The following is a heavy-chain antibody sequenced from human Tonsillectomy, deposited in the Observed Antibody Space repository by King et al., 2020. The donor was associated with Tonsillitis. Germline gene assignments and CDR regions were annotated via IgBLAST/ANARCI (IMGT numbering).Heavy chain of an antibody. CDR3: AKAESAMVLSAFDI. Sequence: QLVQSGGGVVQPGRSLRLSCAASGFTFSSYTMHWVRQAPGKGLGWVALISYDGSTKYYAVSVKGRFTISRDNSKNTLYLQMNSLRAEDTAVYYCAKAESAMVLSAFDIWGQGTMVTVSS. V-gene: IGHV3-30*18. J-gene: IGHJ3*02. CDR2: ISYDGSTK. D-gene: IGHD5-18*01. CDR1: GFTFSSYT.